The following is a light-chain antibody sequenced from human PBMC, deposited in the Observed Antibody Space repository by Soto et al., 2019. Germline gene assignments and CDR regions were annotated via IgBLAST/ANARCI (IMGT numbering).Light chain of an antibody. Sequence: QSALTQPASVSGSPGQSITISCTGTSSDVGGYNYVSWYQQHPGKAPKLIIFDVSNRPSGVSNRFSGSKSGNTASLTISGLQAEDGAYYYCSSYTSNSAYVFGTGTKLTVL. J-gene: IGLJ1*01. CDR1: SSDVGGYNY. CDR3: SSYTSNSAYV. CDR2: DVS. V-gene: IGLV2-14*01.